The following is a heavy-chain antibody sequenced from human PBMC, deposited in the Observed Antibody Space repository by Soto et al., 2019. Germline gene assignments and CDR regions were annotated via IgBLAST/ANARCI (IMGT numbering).Heavy chain of an antibody. CDR2: IRSKAYGGTT. V-gene: IGHV3-49*03. CDR1: GFTFGGYA. CDR3: STNYYDSSGYDNWFDP. J-gene: IGHJ5*02. D-gene: IGHD3-22*01. Sequence: PGGARRLSCTASGFTFGGYAMSWFRQAPGKGLEGVGFIRSKAYGGTTEYAASVKGRFTISRDDSKSIAYLQMNSLKTEDTAVYYCSTNYYDSSGYDNWFDPWGQGTLVTVSS.